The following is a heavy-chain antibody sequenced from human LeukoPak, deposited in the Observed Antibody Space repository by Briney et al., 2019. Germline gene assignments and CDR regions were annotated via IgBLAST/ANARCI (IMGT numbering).Heavy chain of an antibody. CDR3: VQDWAWGAFGS. V-gene: IGHV3-23*01. D-gene: IGHD7-27*01. Sequence: GGSLRLSCVASGFRYSHYGMNWVRQAPGKGLEWVSGITSDSRGIYYADSVKGRFTIYRDNSKMTLYLQMDSLGVEDTAPYYCVQDWAWGAFGSWGQGTLVTVSS. CDR1: GFRYSHYG. J-gene: IGHJ4*02. CDR2: ITSDSRGI.